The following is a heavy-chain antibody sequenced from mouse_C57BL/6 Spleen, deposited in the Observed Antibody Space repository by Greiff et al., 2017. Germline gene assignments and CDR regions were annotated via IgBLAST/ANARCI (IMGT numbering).Heavy chain of an antibody. CDR2: IDPSDSET. D-gene: IGHD1-2*01. Sequence: QVQLQQPGAELVRPGSSVKLSCKASGYTFTSYWMHWVKQRPIQGLEWIGNIDPSDSETHSNQKFKDKATLTVDKSSSTAYMQLSSLTSEDSAVYYCARDGKGRMDYWGQGTSVTVSS. CDR3: ARDGKGRMDY. J-gene: IGHJ4*01. V-gene: IGHV1-52*01. CDR1: GYTFTSYW.